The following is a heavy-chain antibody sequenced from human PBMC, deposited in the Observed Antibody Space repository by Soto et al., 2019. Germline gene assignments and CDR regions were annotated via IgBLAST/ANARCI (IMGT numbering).Heavy chain of an antibody. J-gene: IGHJ4*02. D-gene: IGHD3-22*01. V-gene: IGHV3-21*06. CDR2: ISSSSSYI. CDR3: ARDLYYDSSDSSGYSGY. CDR1: GFTFSSYS. Sequence: PGGSLRLSCTASGFTFSSYSMNWVRQAPGKGLEWISSISSSSSYIYYADSVKGRFTISRDNAKNSLYLQMNSLRAEDTALYYCARDLYYDSSDSSGYSGYWGQGTLVTVSS.